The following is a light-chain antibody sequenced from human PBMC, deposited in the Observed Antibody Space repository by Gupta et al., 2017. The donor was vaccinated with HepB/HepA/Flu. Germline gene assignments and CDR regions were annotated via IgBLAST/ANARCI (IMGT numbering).Light chain of an antibody. CDR1: QGIRSY. V-gene: IGKV1-9*01. J-gene: IGKJ3*01. CDR2: DAS. CDR3: QHRNSSPWH. Sequence: DIQLTQSPSFLSASVGDRVTIPCRASQGIRSYLAWYQQKPGKAPKLLIYDASTLQSGVPSRFSGSGYGTEFTLTISSRQPEDFATYYCQHRNSSPWHFGHGTKVDIK.